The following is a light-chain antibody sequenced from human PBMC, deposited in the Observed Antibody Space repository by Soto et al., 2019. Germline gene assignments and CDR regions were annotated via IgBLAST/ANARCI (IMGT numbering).Light chain of an antibody. V-gene: IGKV3-15*01. CDR3: QHYHNWPPFT. Sequence: EIVMTQSPATLSMSPGERATLSCRASQSVSSNLAWYQQKPGQAPRLLIYGASTRATGIPARFSGSGSGTEFTLTISILQSEDFAIYYCQHYHNWPPFTFGPGTRVAIQ. J-gene: IGKJ3*01. CDR2: GAS. CDR1: QSVSSN.